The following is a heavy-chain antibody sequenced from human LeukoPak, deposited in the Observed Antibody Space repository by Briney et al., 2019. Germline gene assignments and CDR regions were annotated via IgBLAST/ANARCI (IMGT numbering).Heavy chain of an antibody. CDR3: AKDPGYCSGGSCYIDY. CDR2: ISGSGSST. D-gene: IGHD2-15*01. CDR1: GFTFSNYA. J-gene: IGHJ4*02. V-gene: IGHV3-23*01. Sequence: GGSLRLSCAASGFTFSNYAMTWVRQAPGKRLEWVSAISGSGSSTNYADSVKGRFTISRDNSKNTLYLQMNSLRADDTAVYYCAKDPGYCSGGSCYIDYWGQGTLVTVSS.